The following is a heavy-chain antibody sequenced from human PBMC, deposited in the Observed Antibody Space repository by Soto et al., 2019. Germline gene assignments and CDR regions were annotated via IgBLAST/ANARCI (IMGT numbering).Heavy chain of an antibody. CDR1: GYTFTTYG. CDR2: ISAYSGKT. D-gene: IGHD3-16*01. V-gene: IGHV1-18*01. J-gene: IGHJ4*02. CDR3: ARDPYLGDHKY. Sequence: ASVKVSCKTSGYTFTTYGISWVRQAPGQGLEWVGWISAYSGKTHYAQKFQGKVTMTTDTSTNTAYLELRSLRSDDTAVYYCARDPYLGDHKYWGQGTLVTVPS.